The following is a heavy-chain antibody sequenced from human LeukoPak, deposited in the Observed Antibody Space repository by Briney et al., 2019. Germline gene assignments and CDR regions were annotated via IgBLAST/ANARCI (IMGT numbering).Heavy chain of an antibody. CDR3: AKKPSSGYYYIDY. CDR2: ISDSGGST. Sequence: GGSLRLSCAASGFTFSSYAMSWVRQAPGKGLEWVSTISDSGGSTYYADSVKGRFTISRDNSKNTLYLQMNSVRAEDTAVYCCAKKPSSGYYYIDYWGQGTLVTVSS. J-gene: IGHJ4*02. CDR1: GFTFSSYA. V-gene: IGHV3-23*01. D-gene: IGHD3-22*01.